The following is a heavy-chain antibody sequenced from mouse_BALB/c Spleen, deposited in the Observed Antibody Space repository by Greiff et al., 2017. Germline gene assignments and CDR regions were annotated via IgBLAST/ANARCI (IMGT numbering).Heavy chain of an antibody. D-gene: IGHD1-1*01. CDR2: ISSGGSYT. CDR1: GFTFSSYG. J-gene: IGHJ4*01. Sequence: DVMLVESGGDLVKPGGSLKLSCAASGFTFSSYGMSWVRQTPDKRLEWVATISSGGSYTYYPDSVKGRFTISRDNAKNTLYLQMSSLKSEDTAMYYCARQSSPYYYAMDYWGQGTSVTVSS. CDR3: ARQSSPYYYAMDY. V-gene: IGHV5-6*02.